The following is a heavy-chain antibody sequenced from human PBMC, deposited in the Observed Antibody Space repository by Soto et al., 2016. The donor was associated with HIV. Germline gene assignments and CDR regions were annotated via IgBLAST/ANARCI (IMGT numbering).Heavy chain of an antibody. CDR3: ARGPLYGDLHYFDV. CDR1: GFAFSSYS. J-gene: IGHJ4*02. V-gene: IGHV3-48*04. Sequence: EVQLVESGEAWYSLGSLRLSCAASGFAFSSYSMNWVRQAPGKGLEWVSYIRTSSSTIYYADSVKGRFTISRDNAKNSLYLQMNSLRAEDTAVFYCARGPLYGDLHYFDVWGQGTLVTVSS. CDR2: IRTSSSTI. D-gene: IGHD4-17*01.